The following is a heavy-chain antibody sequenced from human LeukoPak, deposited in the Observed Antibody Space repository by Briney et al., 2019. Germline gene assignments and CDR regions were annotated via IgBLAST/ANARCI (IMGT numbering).Heavy chain of an antibody. V-gene: IGHV5-51*01. CDR1: GYSFTSYW. Sequence: GESLKISCKGSGYSFTSYWIGWVRQMPWKGLEWMGIIYPGDSDTRYSPSFQGQVTISADKSISTAYLQWSSLKPSDTAMYYCARGGGDDYGDYGLWFDPWGQGTLVTVSS. CDR2: IYPGDSDT. D-gene: IGHD4-17*01. CDR3: ARGGGDDYGDYGLWFDP. J-gene: IGHJ5*02.